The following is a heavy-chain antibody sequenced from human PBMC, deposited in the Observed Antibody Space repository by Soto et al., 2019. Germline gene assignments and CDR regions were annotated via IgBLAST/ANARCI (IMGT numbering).Heavy chain of an antibody. CDR3: ARGPTFGY. CDR1: GGSISSGGYS. Sequence: QLQLQESGSGLGKPSQTLSLTCAVSGGSISSGGYSWSWIRQPPGKGLEWIGYIYHSGSTYYNPSIKSRGTISGVRSKNQVSLKLSSVPSADTALYYWARGPTFGYWGQGTLVTVAS. D-gene: IGHD3-10*01. J-gene: IGHJ4*02. V-gene: IGHV4-30-2*01. CDR2: IYHSGST.